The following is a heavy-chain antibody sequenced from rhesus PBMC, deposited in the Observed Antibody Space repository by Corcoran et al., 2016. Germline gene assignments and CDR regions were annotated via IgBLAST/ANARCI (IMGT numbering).Heavy chain of an antibody. J-gene: IGHJ4*01. CDR2: ISGSGGIT. CDR1: GGSISSNY. D-gene: IGHD3-3*01. V-gene: IGHV4-173*01. Sequence: QLQLQESGPGLVKPSETLSLTCAVSGGSISSNYWSWIRQPPGKGLEWIGRISGSGGITDYNPSLKSRVTISTDTAKNQFSLKLSSVTAADTAVYYCAREGTYNFWTGYPFDYWGQGVLVTVSS. CDR3: AREGTYNFWTGYPFDY.